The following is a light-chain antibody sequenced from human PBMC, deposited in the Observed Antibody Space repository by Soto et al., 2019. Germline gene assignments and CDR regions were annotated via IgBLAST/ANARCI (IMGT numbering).Light chain of an antibody. CDR2: GAS. CDR3: QQYSNWPPWT. CDR1: QSVSSN. Sequence: EIGMTQAPATLSVSPGERATLSCRASQSVSSNLSWYQQNPGQAPRLLIYGASTRATGIPARFSGSGSGTEVTLTISSLQSDAFAVYYCQQYSNWPPWTFGQGTKVEIK. V-gene: IGKV3D-15*01. J-gene: IGKJ1*01.